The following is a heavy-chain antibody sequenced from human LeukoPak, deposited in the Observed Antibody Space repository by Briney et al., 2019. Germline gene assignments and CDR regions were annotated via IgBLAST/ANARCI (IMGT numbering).Heavy chain of an antibody. J-gene: IGHJ3*02. V-gene: IGHV3-30*02. Sequence: GGSLRLSCAASGFTFSSYGMHWVRQAPGKGLEWVAFIRYDGSNKYYADSVKGRFTISRDNSKNTLYLQMNSLRAEDTAVYYCARWNSGPQDDAFDIWGQGTMVTVSS. CDR3: ARWNSGPQDDAFDI. D-gene: IGHD5-12*01. CDR1: GFTFSSYG. CDR2: IRYDGSNK.